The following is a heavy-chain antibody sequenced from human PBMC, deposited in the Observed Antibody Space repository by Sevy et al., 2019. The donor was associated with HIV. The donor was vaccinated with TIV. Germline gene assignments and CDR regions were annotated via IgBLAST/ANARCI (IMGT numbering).Heavy chain of an antibody. Sequence: ASVKVSCKASGYIITTHYIHWVRQAPGQGLEWMGVIDPHGSTTTYAQKFQGRVTVTSDTSTSTVYMELSSLRSEDTAMYYCVRFSGVAEVATADYWGQGTLVTVSS. CDR3: VRFSGVAEVATADY. CDR1: GYIITTHY. J-gene: IGHJ4*02. CDR2: IDPHGSTT. V-gene: IGHV1-46*01. D-gene: IGHD5-12*01.